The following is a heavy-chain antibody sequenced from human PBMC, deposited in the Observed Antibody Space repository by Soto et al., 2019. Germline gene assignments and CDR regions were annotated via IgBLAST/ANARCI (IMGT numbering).Heavy chain of an antibody. Sequence: EVQLVESGGGLVKPGGSLRLSCAASGFTFSSYSMNWVRQAPGKGLEWVSSISSSSSYIYYADSVKGRFTISRDNAKNSRYLQMNSLRAEDTAVYYCARDRSYDFWANYYYYYGMDVWGQGTTVTVSS. CDR1: GFTFSSYS. V-gene: IGHV3-21*01. CDR2: ISSSSSYI. J-gene: IGHJ6*02. CDR3: ARDRSYDFWANYYYYYGMDV. D-gene: IGHD3-3*01.